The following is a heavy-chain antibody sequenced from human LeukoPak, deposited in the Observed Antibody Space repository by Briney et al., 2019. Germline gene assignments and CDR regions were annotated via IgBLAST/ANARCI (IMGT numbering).Heavy chain of an antibody. Sequence: LRLSCAASGFTFSDYYMSWIRQAPGKGLEWIGEINHSGSSNYNPCLKSRVTISVDTSKNQFFLKLSSVTAADTAVYYCASVYCSGGSCYSRYFDYWGQGTLVTVSS. V-gene: IGHV4-34*01. J-gene: IGHJ4*02. CDR2: INHSGSS. CDR1: GFTFSDYY. CDR3: ASVYCSGGSCYSRYFDY. D-gene: IGHD2-15*01.